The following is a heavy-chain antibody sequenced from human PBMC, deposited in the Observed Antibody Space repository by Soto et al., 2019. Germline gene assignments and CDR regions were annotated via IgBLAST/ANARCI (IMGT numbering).Heavy chain of an antibody. J-gene: IGHJ4*02. CDR2: IYYSGST. CDR1: GGSISGGDYY. CDR3: ARQHEVVVTAAIGLVKYFDY. Sequence: PSETLSLTCTVSGGSISGGDYYWSWIRQPPGKGLEWIGYIYYSGSTYYNPSLKSRVTISVETSKNQFSLKLSSVTAADTAVYYCARQHEVVVTAAIGLVKYFDYWRQGTLVSASS. D-gene: IGHD2-2*01. V-gene: IGHV4-30-4*01.